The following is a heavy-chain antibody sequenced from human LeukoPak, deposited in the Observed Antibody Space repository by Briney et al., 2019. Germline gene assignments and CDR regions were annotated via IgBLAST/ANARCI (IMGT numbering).Heavy chain of an antibody. CDR3: ARDRIVNSNYKGWFDP. J-gene: IGHJ5*02. CDR1: GGSISSYY. Sequence: PSETLSLTCTVSGGSISSYYWSWIRQPAGKGLEWIGRIYTSGSTNYNPSLKSRVTISVDKSKNQFSLKLSSVTAADTAVYYCARDRIVNSNYKGWFDPWGRGTLVTVSS. V-gene: IGHV4-4*07. CDR2: IYTSGST. D-gene: IGHD4-11*01.